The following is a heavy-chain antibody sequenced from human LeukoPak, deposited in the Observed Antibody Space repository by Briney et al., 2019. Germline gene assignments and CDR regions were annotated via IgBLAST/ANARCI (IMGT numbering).Heavy chain of an antibody. Sequence: PSETLSLTCTVSGGSISSYYWSWIRQPPGKGLEWIGYIYHSGSTYYNPSLKSRVTISVDRSKNQFSLKLSSVTAADTAVYYCASRLGFGEFFDYWGQGTLVTVSS. CDR3: ASRLGFGEFFDY. CDR1: GGSISSYY. CDR2: IYHSGST. D-gene: IGHD3-10*01. J-gene: IGHJ4*02. V-gene: IGHV4-59*12.